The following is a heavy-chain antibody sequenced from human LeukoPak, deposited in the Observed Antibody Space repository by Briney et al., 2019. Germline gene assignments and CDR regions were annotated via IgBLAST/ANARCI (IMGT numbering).Heavy chain of an antibody. CDR1: GFSLSSRGVG. Sequence: SGPTLVKPTQTLTLTCTFSGFSLSSRGVGVGWIRHPPGKALAWLALVYWDDDKRYSPSLKSRLTITKDTSKNQVVLTMTNLDPVDTATYYCARVPNYYDGSGLRFDYWGQGTLVTVSS. CDR3: ARVPNYYDGSGLRFDY. J-gene: IGHJ4*02. CDR2: VYWDDDK. D-gene: IGHD3-22*01. V-gene: IGHV2-5*02.